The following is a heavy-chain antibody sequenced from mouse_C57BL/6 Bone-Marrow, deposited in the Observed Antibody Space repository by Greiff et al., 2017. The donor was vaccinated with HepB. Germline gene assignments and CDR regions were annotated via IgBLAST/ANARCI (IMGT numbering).Heavy chain of an antibody. CDR3: VSGDYYAMDY. Sequence: QVQLQQSGAELARPGASVKLSCKASGYTFTSYGISWVKQRTGQGLEWIGEIYPRSGNTYYNEKFKGKATLPADKSSSTAYMELRSLTSEDSAVYFCVSGDYYAMDYWGQGTSVTVSS. J-gene: IGHJ4*01. V-gene: IGHV1-81*01. CDR1: GYTFTSYG. CDR2: IYPRSGNT. D-gene: IGHD3-3*01.